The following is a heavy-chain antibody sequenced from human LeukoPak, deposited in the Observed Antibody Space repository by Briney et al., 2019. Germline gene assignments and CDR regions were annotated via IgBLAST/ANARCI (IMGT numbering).Heavy chain of an antibody. D-gene: IGHD2-2*01. V-gene: IGHV4-39*01. CDR2: IYYSGST. CDR3: ARRTETFTDY. J-gene: IGHJ4*02. CDR1: GGSISSSSYY. Sequence: PSETLSLTCTVPGGSISSSSYYWGWIRQPPGTGLEWIGSIYYSGSTYYNPSRKSRVTISVYTSKNQFALKLSSVTAADTAVYYCARRTETFTDYWGQGTLVTVSS.